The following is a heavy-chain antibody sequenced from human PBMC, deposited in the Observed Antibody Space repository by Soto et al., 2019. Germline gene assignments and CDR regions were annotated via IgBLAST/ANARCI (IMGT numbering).Heavy chain of an antibody. CDR3: ARGAKNIYAMDV. Sequence: EVQLVESGGGLVQPGGSLRLSCAASGFAFSTYWMHWVRQAPGKGLLWVSRIKFDGSTTYYADSVKGLFTISRDDAENTLYLQMNGLRVDDTAVYYCARGAKNIYAMDVWGQGTTVTVSS. CDR2: IKFDGSTT. CDR1: GFAFSTYW. J-gene: IGHJ6*02. V-gene: IGHV3-74*01.